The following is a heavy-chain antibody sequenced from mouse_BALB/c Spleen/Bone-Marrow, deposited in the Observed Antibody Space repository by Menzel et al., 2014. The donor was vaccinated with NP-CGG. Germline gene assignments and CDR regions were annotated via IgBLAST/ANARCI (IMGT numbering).Heavy chain of an antibody. CDR2: ISSGGSYT. V-gene: IGHV5-6*01. Sequence: EVHLVESGGDLVKPGGSLKLSCAASGFTFSSYGMSWVRQTPDKRPEGVATISSGGSYTYYPDSVKGRFTISRDNAKNTLYLQMSSLKSEDTAMYYCARQTYYDYDGYFDYWGQGTTLTVSS. D-gene: IGHD2-4*01. J-gene: IGHJ2*01. CDR3: ARQTYYDYDGYFDY. CDR1: GFTFSSYG.